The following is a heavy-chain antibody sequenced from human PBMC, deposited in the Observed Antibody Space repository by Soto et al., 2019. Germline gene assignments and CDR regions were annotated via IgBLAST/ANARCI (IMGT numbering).Heavy chain of an antibody. CDR3: ALAVGRSNQVEL. J-gene: IGHJ4*02. CDR2: YDLEKGET. Sequence: XSVKVACKVSAYWSSKLSIHWVRQCPGEGLEWMGGYDLEKGETIYAQKFQGRVTMTEDSPADTPYMQLRSLRSEDTAVYYCALAVGRSNQVELCGQGPMVNVSA. CDR1: AYWSSKLS. V-gene: IGHV1-24*01. D-gene: IGHD6-19*01.